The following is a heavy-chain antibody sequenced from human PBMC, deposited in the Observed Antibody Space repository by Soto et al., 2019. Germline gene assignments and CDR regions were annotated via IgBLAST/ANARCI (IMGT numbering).Heavy chain of an antibody. Sequence: QVQLVQSGAEVKKPGSSVKVSCKASGGTFSSYAISWVRQAPGQGLEGMGGIIPIFGTANYAQKFQGRVTITADESTSTAYMELSSLRTEDTAVHYCARDPSISDSTVMFDYWGQGTLVTVSS. J-gene: IGHJ4*02. CDR2: IIPIFGTA. CDR3: ARDPSISDSTVMFDY. D-gene: IGHD3-22*01. V-gene: IGHV1-69*12. CDR1: GGTFSSYA.